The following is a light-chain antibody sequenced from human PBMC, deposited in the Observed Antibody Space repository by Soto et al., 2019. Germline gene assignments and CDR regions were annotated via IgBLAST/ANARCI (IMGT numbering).Light chain of an antibody. CDR2: AAS. CDR3: QQYYSYSWT. CDR1: PGISSD. V-gene: IGKV1-8*01. J-gene: IGKJ1*01. Sequence: AIRMTQSPSSLYASTGDRVTITCRASPGISSDLAWYQQKPGKAPKLLIYAASTLQSGVPSRFSGSGSGTDFTLTISCLQSEDFATYYCQQYYSYSWTFGQGTKVEI.